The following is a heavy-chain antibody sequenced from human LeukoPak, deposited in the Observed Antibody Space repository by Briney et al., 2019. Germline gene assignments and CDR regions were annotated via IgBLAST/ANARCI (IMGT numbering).Heavy chain of an antibody. CDR3: AKDTGAYYDSSGYLDY. Sequence: PGGSLRLSCAASGFTFDDYAMHWVRRAPGKGLEWVSGISWNSGSIGYADSVKGRFTISRDNAKNSLYLQMNSLRAEDTALYYCAKDTGAYYDSSGYLDYWGQGTLVTVSS. CDR2: ISWNSGSI. CDR1: GFTFDDYA. J-gene: IGHJ4*02. V-gene: IGHV3-9*01. D-gene: IGHD3-22*01.